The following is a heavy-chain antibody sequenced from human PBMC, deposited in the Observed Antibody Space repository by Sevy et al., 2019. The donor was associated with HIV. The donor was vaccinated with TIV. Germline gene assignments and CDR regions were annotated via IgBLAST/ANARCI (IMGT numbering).Heavy chain of an antibody. Sequence: SETLSLTCLVSDASITTNYCSWIRQAPGKGLEWIGYFFHSGTTNYNRSLKSRVTISGDTSKNEFSLRLTSVTAADTAVYYCARSRAYPRDSDDGFANWGQGTMVTVSS. CDR1: DASITTNY. J-gene: IGHJ3*02. CDR2: FFHSGTT. V-gene: IGHV4-59*01. CDR3: ARSRAYPRDSDDGFAN. D-gene: IGHD2-21*01.